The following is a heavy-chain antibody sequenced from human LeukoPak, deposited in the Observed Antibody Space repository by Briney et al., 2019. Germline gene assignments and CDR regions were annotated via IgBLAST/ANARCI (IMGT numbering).Heavy chain of an antibody. CDR3: ARDGPLPFDAFDI. CDR1: GFTFSSYW. CDR2: IKQHGREK. Sequence: PGGSLRLSCAASGFTFSSYWMSWVRQAPGKGLEWVANIKQHGREKYYVDSVKGRFTISRDNAKNSLYLQMNSLRAEDTAVYYCARDGPLPFDAFDIWGQGTMVTVSS. J-gene: IGHJ3*02. V-gene: IGHV3-7*01.